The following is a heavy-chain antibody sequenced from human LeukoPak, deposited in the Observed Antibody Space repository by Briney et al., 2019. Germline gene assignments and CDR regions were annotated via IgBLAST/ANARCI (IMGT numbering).Heavy chain of an antibody. V-gene: IGHV7-4-1*02. CDR2: INTNTGNP. CDR1: GYIFTNYA. CDR3: AIWYCSGGRCYSNARTFDY. Sequence: ASVKVSCKTSGYIFTNYAMNWVRQAPGQGLEWMGWINTNTGNPTYAQVLTGRFVFSLDTSVSTAYLQISSLKAEDTAVYYCAIWYCSGGRCYSNARTFDYWGQETRVSVSS. D-gene: IGHD2-15*01. J-gene: IGHJ4*02.